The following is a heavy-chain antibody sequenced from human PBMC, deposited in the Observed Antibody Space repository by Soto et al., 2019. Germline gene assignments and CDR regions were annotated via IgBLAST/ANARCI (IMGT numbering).Heavy chain of an antibody. J-gene: IGHJ6*02. D-gene: IGHD4-17*01. CDR3: ARVKGYGDYVGSIYYYYGMDV. V-gene: IGHV4-4*02. CDR1: GGSISSSNW. Sequence: SETLSLTCAVSGGSISSSNWWSWVRQPPGKGLEWIGEIYHSGSTNYNPSLKSRVTISVDKSKNQFSLKLSSVTAADTAVYYCARVKGYGDYVGSIYYYYGMDVWGQGTTVTVSS. CDR2: IYHSGST.